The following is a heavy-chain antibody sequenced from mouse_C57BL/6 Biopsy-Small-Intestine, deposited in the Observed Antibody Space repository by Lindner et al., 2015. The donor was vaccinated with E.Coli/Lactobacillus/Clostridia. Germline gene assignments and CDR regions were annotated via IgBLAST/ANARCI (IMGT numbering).Heavy chain of an antibody. Sequence: VQLQESGGGLVKPGGSLKLSCAASGFTFSDCGMHWARQAPEKGLEWVAYISSDSSSIYYADTVKGRFTVFRDNAKNTLFLQMTSLRSEDTAMYYCARLNWDYYVVDYWGQGTSVTVSS. D-gene: IGHD4-1*02. V-gene: IGHV5-17*01. CDR2: ISSDSSSI. CDR1: GFTFSDCG. CDR3: ARLNWDYYVVDY. J-gene: IGHJ4*01.